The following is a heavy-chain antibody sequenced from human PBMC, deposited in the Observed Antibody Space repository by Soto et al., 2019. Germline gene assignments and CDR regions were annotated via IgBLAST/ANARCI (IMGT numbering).Heavy chain of an antibody. Sequence: PSENLALTCTVSYGSINNYYRTWGRQPPGKGLEWIGHIYYSGSTNYNPSLKSRVTISVDTSKNQFSLRLSSVTAADTAVYYCARGRGGYYYFDYWGQGALVTVS. D-gene: IGHD1-1*01. CDR1: YGSINNYY. CDR2: IYYSGST. V-gene: IGHV4-59*01. J-gene: IGHJ4*02. CDR3: ARGRGGYYYFDY.